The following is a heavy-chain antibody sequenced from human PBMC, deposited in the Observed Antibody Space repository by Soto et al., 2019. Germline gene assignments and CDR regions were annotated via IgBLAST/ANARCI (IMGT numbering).Heavy chain of an antibody. CDR3: ARDKITGLFDY. V-gene: IGHV4-34*01. CDR1: GGSFSGYY. Sequence: QVQLQQWGAGLLKPSETLSLTCAVYGGSFSGYYWTWIRQPPGTGLEWNGEINHSGSTNYNPSLKSRVTISVDTSKIQFSLKLTSVTAADTAVYYCARDKITGLFDYWGQGTLVTVSS. CDR2: INHSGST. J-gene: IGHJ4*02. D-gene: IGHD2-8*02.